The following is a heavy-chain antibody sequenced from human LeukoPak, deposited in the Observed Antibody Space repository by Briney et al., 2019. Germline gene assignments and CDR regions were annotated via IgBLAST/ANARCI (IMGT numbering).Heavy chain of an antibody. CDR3: ARVPNWNSVNWFDP. CDR1: GFTFSSYD. D-gene: IGHD1-7*01. V-gene: IGHV3-21*01. CDR2: ISSTSSYI. Sequence: GGSLRLSCAASGFTFSSYDMNWVRQAPGKGLEWVSSISSTSSYIYYADSVKGRFTISRDNAKNSLYLQMNSLRAGDTAVYYCARVPNWNSVNWFDPWGQGTLVTVSS. J-gene: IGHJ5*02.